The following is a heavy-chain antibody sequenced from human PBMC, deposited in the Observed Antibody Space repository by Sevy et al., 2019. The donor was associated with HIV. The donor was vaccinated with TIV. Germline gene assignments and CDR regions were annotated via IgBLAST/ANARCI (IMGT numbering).Heavy chain of an antibody. CDR2: ISGSGGST. V-gene: IGHV3-23*01. J-gene: IGHJ3*02. Sequence: GGSLRLSCAASGFTFSSYALNWVRQAPGKGLEWVSTISGSGGSTYYAASVKGRFTISRDNSKNTLYLQMDSLRAEDTAVYYCAKDRYHTSGYYPEGAFDIWGQRTMVTASS. CDR3: AKDRYHTSGYYPEGAFDI. D-gene: IGHD3-22*01. CDR1: GFTFSSYA.